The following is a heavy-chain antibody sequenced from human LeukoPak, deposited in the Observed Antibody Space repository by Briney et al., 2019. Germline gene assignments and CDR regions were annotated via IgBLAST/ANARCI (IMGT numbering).Heavy chain of an antibody. Sequence: GGSLRLSGEASGFTFNTHAMSWVRQGPGKGLEWVASITSSGRTPYYVDSVKGRFTISRDNSKNTLYLQMNNLRGEDTAVYYCAKDRPNFYESTGSYYKMKGDFWGQGSLVTVSS. CDR1: GFTFNTHA. CDR2: ITSSGRTP. D-gene: IGHD3-10*01. CDR3: AKDRPNFYESTGSYYKMKGDF. J-gene: IGHJ1*01. V-gene: IGHV3-23*01.